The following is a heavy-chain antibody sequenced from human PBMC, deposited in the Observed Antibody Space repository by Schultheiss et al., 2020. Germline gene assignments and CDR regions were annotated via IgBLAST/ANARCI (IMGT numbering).Heavy chain of an antibody. CDR3: AKAPSFGVAPLAN. Sequence: GGSLRLSCAASGVTFRSQTPHWVCQPPGEGLEWVAVISCDGSNKYYADSVKGRFTISRDNSKNTLYLQMNSLRAEDTAVYYCAKAPSFGVAPLANWGQGTLVTVSS. CDR1: GVTFRSQT. V-gene: IGHV3-30*04. CDR2: ISCDGSNK. D-gene: IGHD3-3*01. J-gene: IGHJ4*02.